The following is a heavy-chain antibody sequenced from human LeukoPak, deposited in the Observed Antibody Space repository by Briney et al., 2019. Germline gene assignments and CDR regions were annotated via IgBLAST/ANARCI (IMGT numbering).Heavy chain of an antibody. J-gene: IGHJ6*03. CDR2: ISSSGSTI. D-gene: IGHD4-17*01. V-gene: IGHV3-11*01. CDR3: ARDGTVTTKLYYYYMDV. Sequence: GGSLRLSCAASGFTFSDYYMSWIRQAPGKGLEWVSYISSSGSTIYYADSVKGRFTISRDNAKNSLYLQMNSLRAEDTAVYYCARDGTVTTKLYYYYMDVWGKGTTVTASS. CDR1: GFTFSDYY.